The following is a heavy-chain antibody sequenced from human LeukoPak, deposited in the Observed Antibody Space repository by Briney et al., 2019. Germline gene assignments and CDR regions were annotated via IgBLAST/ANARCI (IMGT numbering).Heavy chain of an antibody. CDR2: INSAGST. V-gene: IGHV3-23*01. D-gene: IGHD4-17*01. CDR3: AKDQNTVATAPFDY. Sequence: GGSLRLSCAASGFTFSSYAMSWVRQAPGKGLEWVSAINSAGSTYYGDSVRGRFTISRDSSKNVLYLQMNSLRAEDTALYYCAKDQNTVATAPFDYWGQGTLVTVSS. CDR1: GFTFSSYA. J-gene: IGHJ4*02.